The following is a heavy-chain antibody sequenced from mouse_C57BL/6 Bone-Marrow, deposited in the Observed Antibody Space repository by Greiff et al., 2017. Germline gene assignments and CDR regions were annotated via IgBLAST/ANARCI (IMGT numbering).Heavy chain of an antibody. CDR2: INPGSGGT. CDR3: AKGYGSSSYWYFDV. J-gene: IGHJ1*03. V-gene: IGHV1-54*01. CDR1: GYAFTNYL. Sequence: VHLVESGAELVRPGTSVKVSCKASGYAFTNYLIEWVKQRPGQGLEWIGVINPGSGGTNYNEKFKGKETLTADKSSSTAYMQLSSLTYEGSAVYVCAKGYGSSSYWYFDVGGTGTTVTVSS. D-gene: IGHD1-1*01.